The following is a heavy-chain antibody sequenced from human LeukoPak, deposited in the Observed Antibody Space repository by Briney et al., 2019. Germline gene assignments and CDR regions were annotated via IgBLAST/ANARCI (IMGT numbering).Heavy chain of an antibody. V-gene: IGHV2-5*02. CDR2: VYWDDDK. CDR1: GFSLSTSEVG. D-gene: IGHD4-23*01. J-gene: IGHJ4*02. CDR3: AHVAVAVAQFDY. Sequence: SGPTLVNPTQTLTLTCTFSGFSLSTSEVGVGWIRQPPGKVLEWLTLVYWDDDKLYSPSLRNRLTINKDTSKNQVVLTLTNVDPVDTATYYCAHVAVAVAQFDYWGQGIPVTVSS.